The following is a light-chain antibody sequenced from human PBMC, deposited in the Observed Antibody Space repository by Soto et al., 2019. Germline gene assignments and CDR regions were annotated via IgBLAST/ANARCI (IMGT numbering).Light chain of an antibody. J-gene: IGLJ7*01. Sequence: QSVLTQPPSVSGTPGQSVTISCSGSKSNIGSNFEYWYQQLPGTAPKLLIYGNNQRPSGVPGRFSGSKSGTSASLAISGLRSEDEADYYCASWDDSLSGWVFGGGTQLTVL. V-gene: IGLV1-47*01. CDR3: ASWDDSLSGWV. CDR1: KSNIGSNF. CDR2: GNN.